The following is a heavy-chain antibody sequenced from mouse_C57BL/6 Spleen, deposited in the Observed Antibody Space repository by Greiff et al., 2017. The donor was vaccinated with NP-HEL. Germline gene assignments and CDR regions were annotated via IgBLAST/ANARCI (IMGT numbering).Heavy chain of an antibody. J-gene: IGHJ1*03. CDR3: ASWGSGYYDCDGWYFDD. V-gene: IGHV14-3*01. CDR2: IDPANGNT. D-gene: IGHD2-4*01. Sequence: VQLQQSVAELVKPGASVKLSCTASGFNFKNTYMHWVKQSPEQGLEWIGKIDPANGNTKYAQKFQGKATITADTSSNTAYLQLSSLTSVYTAMYCCASWGSGYYDCDGWYFDDWGTCTTVTVSS. CDR1: GFNFKNTY.